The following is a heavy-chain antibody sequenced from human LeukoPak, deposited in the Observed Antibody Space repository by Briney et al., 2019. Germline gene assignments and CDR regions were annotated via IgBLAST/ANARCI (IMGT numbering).Heavy chain of an antibody. CDR1: GYTFTGYY. CDR3: ARGPNIYGSGRSWFDP. Sequence: GASVKVSCKASGYTFTGYYIHWIKQAPGQGLEWVGWVNPDTGGTKYAQKFQGRVTMTRDTSINTADMELNRATSDDTAVYYCARGPNIYGSGRSWFDPWGQGTQVTVSS. CDR2: VNPDTGGT. V-gene: IGHV1-2*02. D-gene: IGHD3-10*01. J-gene: IGHJ5*02.